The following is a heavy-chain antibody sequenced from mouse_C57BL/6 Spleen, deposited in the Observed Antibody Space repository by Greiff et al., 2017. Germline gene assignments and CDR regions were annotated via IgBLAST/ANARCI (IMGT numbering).Heavy chain of an antibody. V-gene: IGHV14-4*01. CDR1: GFNIKDDY. J-gene: IGHJ4*01. CDR2: IDPENGDT. Sequence: VQLQQSGAELVRPGASVTLSCTASGFNIKDDYMHWVKQSPEQGLEWIGWIDPENGDTEYASKFQGMATITTDTSSNTAYLLLSSLTSEDTAVYYCTTVWYAMEYGGQGASVTVAS. CDR3: TTVWYAMEY.